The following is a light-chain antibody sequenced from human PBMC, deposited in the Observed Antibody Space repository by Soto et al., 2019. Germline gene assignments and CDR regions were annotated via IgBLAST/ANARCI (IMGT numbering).Light chain of an antibody. J-gene: IGKJ4*01. V-gene: IGKV3-20*01. CDR3: QHYRTS. Sequence: EIVLTQSPGTLSLSPGERVTLSCRASQSVSSSYLAWYQQKPSQAPRLLIYGASSRATGIPDRFSGSGSGTDFTLTITRLEPEDFAVYYCQHYRTSFGGGTKVEIK. CDR1: QSVSSSY. CDR2: GAS.